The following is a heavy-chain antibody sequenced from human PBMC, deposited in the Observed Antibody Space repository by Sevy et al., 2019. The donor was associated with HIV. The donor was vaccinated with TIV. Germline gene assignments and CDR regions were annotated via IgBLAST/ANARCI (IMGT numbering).Heavy chain of an antibody. Sequence: GGSLRLSCAASGFTFSSYSMNWVRQAPGKGLEWVSSISSSSYIYYADSVKGRYTISRDNAENSLYLQMNSLRAEDTEVYYCARDVAVVVVSAIDYWGQGTLVTVSS. V-gene: IGHV3-21*01. J-gene: IGHJ4*02. D-gene: IGHD2-15*01. CDR2: ISSSSYI. CDR1: GFTFSSYS. CDR3: ARDVAVVVVSAIDY.